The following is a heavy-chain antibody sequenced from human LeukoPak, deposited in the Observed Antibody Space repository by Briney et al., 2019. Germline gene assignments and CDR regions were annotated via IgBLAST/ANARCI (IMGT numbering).Heavy chain of an antibody. CDR2: ISGSGGDT. J-gene: IGHJ6*04. CDR1: GFTFSTYA. Sequence: PGGSLRLSCAASGFTFSTYAMSWVRQAPGKGLEWVSGISGSGGDTFYADSVKGRFTISRDNSKNTLYLQMNSLRAEDTAVYYCAKELIVVVRGMDVWGKGTTVTVSS. D-gene: IGHD2-21*01. CDR3: AKELIVVVRGMDV. V-gene: IGHV3-23*01.